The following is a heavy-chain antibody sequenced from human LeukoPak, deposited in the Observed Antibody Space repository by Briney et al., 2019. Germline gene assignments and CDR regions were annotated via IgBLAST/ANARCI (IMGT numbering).Heavy chain of an antibody. CDR1: GFTSSRYA. J-gene: IGHJ4*02. CDR3: VRAGAYYEYDY. V-gene: IGHV3-64D*09. CDR2: IVANGDST. D-gene: IGHD5-12*01. Sequence: GGSLRLSCSASGFTSSRYAMHWVRQAPGKGLEYVAGIVANGDSTYSADSVRGRFTISRDNSKNTLHLEMTSLRAEDTAVYYCVRAGAYYEYDYWGQGTLVSVSS.